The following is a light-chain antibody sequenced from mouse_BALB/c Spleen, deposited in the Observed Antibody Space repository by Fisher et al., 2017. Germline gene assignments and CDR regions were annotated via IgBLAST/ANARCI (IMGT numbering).Light chain of an antibody. V-gene: IGKV4-57*01. CDR3: HQWSSYPT. Sequence: IVMTQTPAIMSASPGEKVTITCSASSSVSYMHWFQQKPGTSPKLWIYSTFNLASGVPARFSGSGSGTSYSLSISSMEAEDAATYYCHQWSSYPTFGAGTKLELK. CDR1: SSVSY. CDR2: STF. J-gene: IGKJ5*01.